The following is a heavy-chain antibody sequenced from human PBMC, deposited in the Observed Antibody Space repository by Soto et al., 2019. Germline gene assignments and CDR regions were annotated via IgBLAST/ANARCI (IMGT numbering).Heavy chain of an antibody. Sequence: SVKVSCKASGGTFSSYAISWVRQAPGQGLEWMGGIIPIFGTANYAQKFQGRVTITADESTSTAYVELSSLRSEDTAVYYCARTPTYGMDVWGQGTTVTVSS. CDR3: ARTPTYGMDV. J-gene: IGHJ6*02. CDR2: IIPIFGTA. CDR1: GGTFSSYA. D-gene: IGHD2-21*01. V-gene: IGHV1-69*13.